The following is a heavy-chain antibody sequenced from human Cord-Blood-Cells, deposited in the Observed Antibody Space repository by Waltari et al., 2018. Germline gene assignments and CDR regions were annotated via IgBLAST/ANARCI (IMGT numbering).Heavy chain of an antibody. Sequence: QVQLVQSGAAVKKPGAPVTVPCQAAGYTSNRYDITWVRQATGQGRECTGRVNPNRCNTGYAQKFQGRVTITRNTSISTADMERSSLRSEDTAVYYCARAGSPYSSSSGTFDYWGQGTLVTVSS. J-gene: IGHJ4*02. CDR1: GYTSNRYD. V-gene: IGHV1-8*03. D-gene: IGHD6-6*01. CDR2: VNPNRCNT. CDR3: ARAGSPYSSSSGTFDY.